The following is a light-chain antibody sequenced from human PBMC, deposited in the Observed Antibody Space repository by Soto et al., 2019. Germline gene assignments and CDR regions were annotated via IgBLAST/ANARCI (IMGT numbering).Light chain of an antibody. J-gene: IGKJ4*01. CDR1: QSVSASY. V-gene: IGKV3D-7*01. CDR2: GAS. Sequence: PGEIATLSCRASQSVSASYLSWYQQKPGQAPRLLMYGASIRAAGIPERFRGTGSGTEFTLTINSLQPEDFATYFCQQISTYSSFGGGTKVDIK. CDR3: QQISTYSS.